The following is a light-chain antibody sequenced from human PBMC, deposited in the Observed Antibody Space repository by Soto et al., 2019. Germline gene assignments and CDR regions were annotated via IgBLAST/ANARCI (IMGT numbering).Light chain of an antibody. J-gene: IGKJ1*01. V-gene: IGKV1-5*01. CDR1: QSIGTW. CDR3: QQYNSYSPWP. Sequence: DLQMSQSRYTLSASGGDRVTITCRASQSIGTWLAWYQQKPGKAPKLLIYDVSTLESGVSSRFSGSGSGTEFSLTISSLQPDDSATYYCQQYNSYSPWPFGQGTNVAIK. CDR2: DVS.